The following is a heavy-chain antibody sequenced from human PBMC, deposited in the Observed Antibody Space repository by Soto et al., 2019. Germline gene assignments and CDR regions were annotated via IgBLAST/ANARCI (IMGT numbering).Heavy chain of an antibody. J-gene: IGHJ4*02. Sequence: GGSLRLSCPASVFTFSSYAMSWVRQAPGKGLEWVSAISGSGGSTYYADSVKGRFTISRDNSKNTLYLQMNSLRAEDTAVYYCAKDRQFTIFGVVLGYWGQGTLVTVSS. CDR2: ISGSGGST. D-gene: IGHD3-3*01. CDR3: AKDRQFTIFGVVLGY. CDR1: VFTFSSYA. V-gene: IGHV3-23*01.